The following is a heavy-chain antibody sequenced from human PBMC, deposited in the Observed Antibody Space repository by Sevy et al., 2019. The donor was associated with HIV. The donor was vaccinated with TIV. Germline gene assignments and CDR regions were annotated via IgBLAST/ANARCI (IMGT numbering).Heavy chain of an antibody. V-gene: IGHV3-23*01. CDR2: ISGSGDIT. D-gene: IGHD6-13*01. J-gene: IGHJ4*02. Sequence: GGSLRLSCAASGFTFSRFAMSWVRQAPGKGLEWVSIISGSGDITYYEQSVKGRFTISRDNSKNTLPLQMNSLRAEDTAIYCCAKTDRISALGQFDYWGQGTLVTVSS. CDR1: GFTFSRFA. CDR3: AKTDRISALGQFDY.